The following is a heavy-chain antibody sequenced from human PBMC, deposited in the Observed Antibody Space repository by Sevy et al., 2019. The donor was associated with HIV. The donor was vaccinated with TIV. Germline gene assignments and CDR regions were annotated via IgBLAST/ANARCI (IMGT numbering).Heavy chain of an antibody. J-gene: IGHJ4*02. CDR1: GFSVSSNY. V-gene: IGHV3-53*01. Sequence: GGSLRLSCAASGFSVSSNYMSWVRQAPGKGLEWVSLIYSSGRTYYGDSVKGRFTISRDDSKNTLYLQMNSVRAEDTALYYFTRVHSGGYPFDYWGQGSLVTVS. CDR2: IYSSGRT. CDR3: TRVHSGGYPFDY. D-gene: IGHD3-22*01.